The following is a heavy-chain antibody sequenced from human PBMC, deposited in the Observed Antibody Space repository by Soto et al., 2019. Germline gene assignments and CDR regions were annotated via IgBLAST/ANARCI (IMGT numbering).Heavy chain of an antibody. CDR2: IIPIFGTA. D-gene: IGHD4-4*01. V-gene: IGHV1-69*13. Sequence: ASVKVSCKASGGTFSSYAISWVRQAPGQGLEWMGGIIPIFGTANYAQKFQGRVTITADESTSTAYMELSSLRSEDTAVYYCARADDDYSNSFSSYYGMDVWGQGTTVTVSS. J-gene: IGHJ6*02. CDR1: GGTFSSYA. CDR3: ARADDDYSNSFSSYYGMDV.